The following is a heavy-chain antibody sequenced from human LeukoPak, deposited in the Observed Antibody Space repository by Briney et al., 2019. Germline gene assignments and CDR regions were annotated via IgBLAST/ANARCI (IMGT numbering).Heavy chain of an antibody. CDR2: IYRGRT. V-gene: IGHV4-30-2*01. Sequence: SQTLSLTCAVSGDSISYESYYWNWIRQAPGKGPEWIGNIYRGRTRLNPSLTSRVAISVDVSKSQVSLSLTSVTAADTAIYYCAGEGEYGDSYSWGQGALVIVSA. CDR1: GDSISYESYY. D-gene: IGHD2-21*01. J-gene: IGHJ5*02. CDR3: AGEGEYGDSYS.